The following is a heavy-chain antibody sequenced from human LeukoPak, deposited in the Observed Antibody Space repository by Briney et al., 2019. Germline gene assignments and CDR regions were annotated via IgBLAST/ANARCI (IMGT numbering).Heavy chain of an antibody. J-gene: IGHJ6*03. D-gene: IGHD2-15*01. CDR2: ISSNGGST. CDR3: ARGLPYCSGGSCQRYYYMDV. Sequence: GESLKISCAASGFTFSSYAMSWVRQAPGKGLEWVSAISSNGGSTKHADSVKGRFTISRDNSKNTLYLQMNSLRAEDTAVYYCARGLPYCSGGSCQRYYYMDVWGKGTTVTVSS. V-gene: IGHV3-23*01. CDR1: GFTFSSYA.